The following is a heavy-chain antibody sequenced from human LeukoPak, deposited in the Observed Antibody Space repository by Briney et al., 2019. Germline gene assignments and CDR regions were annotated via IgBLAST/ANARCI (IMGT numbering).Heavy chain of an antibody. D-gene: IGHD3-10*01. V-gene: IGHV4-39*01. CDR1: GASISSSSYF. CDR3: ARLKEGIDY. Sequence: SGTLSLTCTVSGASISSSSYFWGWIRQPPGKGLEWIGSIYYSGNTYYNPSLKSRVTISVDTSNNQFSLKLSSVTAADMAVYYCARLKEGIDYWGQGTLVTVSS. J-gene: IGHJ4*02. CDR2: IYYSGNT.